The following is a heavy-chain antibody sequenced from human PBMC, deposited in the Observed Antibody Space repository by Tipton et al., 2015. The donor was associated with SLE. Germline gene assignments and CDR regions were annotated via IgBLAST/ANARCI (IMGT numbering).Heavy chain of an antibody. J-gene: IGHJ5*02. Sequence: TLSLTCTVSGGSISSYYWSWIRQPPGKGLEWIGEINHSGSTNYNPSLKSRVTISVDTSKNQFSLKLNSLTAADTAVYYCARDVQTKNLFGAWSQGTLVTDSS. CDR3: ARDVQTKNLFGA. CDR1: GGSISSYY. D-gene: IGHD1-7*01. V-gene: IGHV4-34*01. CDR2: INHSGST.